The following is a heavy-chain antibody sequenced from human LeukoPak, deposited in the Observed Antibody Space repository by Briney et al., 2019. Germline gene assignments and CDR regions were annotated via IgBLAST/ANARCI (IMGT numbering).Heavy chain of an antibody. CDR1: GGSISSSGHY. D-gene: IGHD4-17*01. Sequence: SETLSLTCSVSGGSISSSGHYWGWIRQSPEKGLDWTGSIYSNGNTYYNPSVKSRVTISVDTSKNQFSLKLTSVTAAETAVYYCATSATVTTGYFDYWGQGALVTVSS. V-gene: IGHV4-39*07. CDR2: IYSNGNT. CDR3: ATSATVTTGYFDY. J-gene: IGHJ4*02.